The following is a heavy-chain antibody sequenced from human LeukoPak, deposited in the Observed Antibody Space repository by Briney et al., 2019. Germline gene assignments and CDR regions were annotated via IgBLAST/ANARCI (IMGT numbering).Heavy chain of an antibody. V-gene: IGHV3-7*01. J-gene: IGHJ3*02. CDR1: GFTFSSYS. CDR3: ARFNYYDSSGYYMNAFDI. Sequence: GGSLRLSCAASGFTFSSYSMNWVRQAPGKGLEWVANIKQDGSEKYYVDSVKGRFTISRDNAKNSLYLQMNSLRAEDTAVYYCARFNYYDSSGYYMNAFDIWGQGTMVTVSS. D-gene: IGHD3-22*01. CDR2: IKQDGSEK.